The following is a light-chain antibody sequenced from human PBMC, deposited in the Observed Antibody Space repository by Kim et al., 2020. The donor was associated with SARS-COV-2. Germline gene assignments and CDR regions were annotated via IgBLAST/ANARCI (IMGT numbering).Light chain of an antibody. CDR2: DAS. CDR1: QSVSSY. Sequence: EIVLTQSPATLSLSPGERATLSSRASQSVSSYLAWYQQKPGQAPRLLIYDASNRATGIPARFSGSGSGTDFTLTISSLEPEDFAVYYCQQRSNWLMYTFGQGTKLEI. CDR3: QQRSNWLMYT. J-gene: IGKJ2*01. V-gene: IGKV3-11*01.